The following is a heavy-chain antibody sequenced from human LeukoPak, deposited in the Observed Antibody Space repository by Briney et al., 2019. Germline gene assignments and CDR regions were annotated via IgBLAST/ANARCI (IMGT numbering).Heavy chain of an antibody. CDR3: AYGAVYYYDSSGPNGGWFDP. V-gene: IGHV1-46*01. D-gene: IGHD3-22*01. CDR1: GYTFTSYY. CDR2: INPSGGST. J-gene: IGHJ5*02. Sequence: GASVKVSCKASGYTFTSYYMHWVRQAPGQGLEWTGIINPSGGSTSYAQKFQGRVTMTRDTSTSTVYMELSSLRSEDTAVYYCAYGAVYYYDSSGPNGGWFDPWGQGTLVTVSS.